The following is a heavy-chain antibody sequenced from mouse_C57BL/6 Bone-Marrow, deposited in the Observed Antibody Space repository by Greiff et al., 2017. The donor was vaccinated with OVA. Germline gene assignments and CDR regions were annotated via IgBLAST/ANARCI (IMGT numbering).Heavy chain of an antibody. CDR2: IWRGGST. CDR3: ARSYDGDYAMDY. V-gene: IGHV2-5*01. CDR1: GFSLTRYG. Sequence: QVQLQQSGPGLVQPSQSLSITCTVSGFSLTRYGVHWVRQSPGKGLEWLGVIWRGGSTDYNAAFMSRLSITKDNSKSQVFFKMNSLQADDTAIYYCARSYDGDYAMDYWGQGTSVTVSS. D-gene: IGHD2-12*01. J-gene: IGHJ4*01.